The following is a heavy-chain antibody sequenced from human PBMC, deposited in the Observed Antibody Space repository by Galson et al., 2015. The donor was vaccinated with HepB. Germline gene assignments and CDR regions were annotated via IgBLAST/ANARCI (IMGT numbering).Heavy chain of an antibody. J-gene: IGHJ5*02. CDR2: ISTYNGSA. D-gene: IGHD3-22*01. CDR3: ARDRPPAIFYDSGWRWFDP. Sequence: QSGAEVKKPGASVKVSCTASGYTFTSYVISWVRQAPGQGLEWMGWISTYNGSANYVQKFQGRVTMTTDTSTSTAYMELRSLRSDDTAVYYCARDRPPAIFYDSGWRWFDPWGQGTLVTVSS. CDR1: GYTFTSYV. V-gene: IGHV1-18*04.